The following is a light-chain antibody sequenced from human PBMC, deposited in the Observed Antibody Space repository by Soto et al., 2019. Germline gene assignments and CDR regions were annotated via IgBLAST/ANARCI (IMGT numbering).Light chain of an antibody. CDR2: DVY. J-gene: IGLJ1*01. CDR1: SSDVGAYNY. V-gene: IGLV2-14*01. CDR3: SSYTTRTSYV. Sequence: QSALTQPAPVSGSPGQSITISCTGTSSDVGAYNYVSWYQQHPGKAPKLMIWDVYNRPSGVSHRFSGSKSGNTASLTIFGLQAEDEADYYCSSYTTRTSYVFGSGTKLTVL.